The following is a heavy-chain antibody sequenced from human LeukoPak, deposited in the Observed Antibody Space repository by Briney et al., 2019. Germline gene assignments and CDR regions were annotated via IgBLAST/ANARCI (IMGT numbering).Heavy chain of an antibody. V-gene: IGHV3-7*01. CDR1: GFTFSNYC. D-gene: IGHD1-26*01. CDR3: ARSGASPHYFDY. J-gene: IGHJ4*02. CDR2: IKQDGSEK. Sequence: GGSLRLSCAASGFTFSNYCMTWVRQAPGKGLEWVANIKQDGSEKYYVDSVKGRFTISRDNAKNSLYLQMNSLRAEDTAVYYCARSGASPHYFDYWGQGTLVTVSS.